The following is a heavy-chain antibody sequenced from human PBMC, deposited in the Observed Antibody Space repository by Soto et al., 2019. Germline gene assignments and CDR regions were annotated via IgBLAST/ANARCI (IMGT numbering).Heavy chain of an antibody. CDR2: ISATGDTT. CDR3: AKGSCYSTSCSSDH. J-gene: IGHJ4*02. Sequence: PGGSLRLSCSASGFTFTDFAMNWVRQAPGRGLEWVSVISATGDTTYNADSVKGRFTISRDNSKNTVYLQMNSLRAEDTALYYCAKGSCYSTSCSSDHWGQGTAVTVST. V-gene: IGHV3-23*01. D-gene: IGHD2-2*01. CDR1: GFTFTDFA.